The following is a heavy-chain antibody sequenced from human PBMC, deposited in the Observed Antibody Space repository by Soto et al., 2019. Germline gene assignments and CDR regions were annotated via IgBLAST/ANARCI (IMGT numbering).Heavy chain of an antibody. CDR3: ARGGCLNYYYYIDV. D-gene: IGHD6-19*01. Sequence: QVQLVQSGAEVKKPGASVKVSCKASGYTFTGYYMHWMLQAPGQGLEWMGWINTNSGETDYAQNFQGWVTMTRDMSISTAYMGLSRMKSNDTAVYYCARGGCLNYYYYIDVWGKGTTVTVSS. CDR1: GYTFTGYY. J-gene: IGHJ6*03. V-gene: IGHV1-2*04. CDR2: INTNSGET.